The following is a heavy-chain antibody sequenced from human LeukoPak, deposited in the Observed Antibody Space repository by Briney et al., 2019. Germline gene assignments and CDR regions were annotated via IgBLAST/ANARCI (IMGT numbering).Heavy chain of an antibody. CDR2: INHSGST. V-gene: IGHV4-34*01. D-gene: IGHD3-22*01. J-gene: IGHJ4*02. CDR1: GGSFSGYY. Sequence: SETLSLTCAVYGGSFSGYYWSWIRQPPGKGLEWIGEINHSGSTNYNPSLKSRVTISVDTSKNQFSLKLSSVTAADTAVYYCARGPEYDSSGYYRLFDYWGQGALVTVSS. CDR3: ARGPEYDSSGYYRLFDY.